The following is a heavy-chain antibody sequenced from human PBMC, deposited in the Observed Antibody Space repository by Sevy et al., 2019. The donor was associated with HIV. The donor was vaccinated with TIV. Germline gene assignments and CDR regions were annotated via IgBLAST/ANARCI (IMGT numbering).Heavy chain of an antibody. V-gene: IGHV6-1*01. CDR3: ARSTGWAFFDY. J-gene: IGHJ4*02. D-gene: IGHD1-1*01. Sequence: SQTLSLTCAISGDSVSANTVSWNWIRLCPSRGLEWLGRTYYRSKWFNDYAVSVKSRITITPDTSKDQFSLQLNSMTPDDTAVYYCARSTGWAFFDYWGQGTLVTVSS. CDR2: TYYRSKWFN. CDR1: GDSVSANTVS.